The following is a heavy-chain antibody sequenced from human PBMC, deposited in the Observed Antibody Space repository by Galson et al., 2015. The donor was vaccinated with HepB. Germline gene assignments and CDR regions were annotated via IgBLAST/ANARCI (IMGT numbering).Heavy chain of an antibody. CDR3: ASAACTYTTSCSPAFP. V-gene: IGHV1-2*02. D-gene: IGHD3-16*01. CDR1: GYTFTGYY. Sequence: SVKVSCKASGYTFTGYYIHWVRQVPGQGLEWMGWINPNSGGTNYAQKFQGRVTMTRDTSISTAYMELSSLRSDDTAVYYCASAACTYTTSCSPAFPWGQGTLVTVSS. J-gene: IGHJ5*02. CDR2: INPNSGGT.